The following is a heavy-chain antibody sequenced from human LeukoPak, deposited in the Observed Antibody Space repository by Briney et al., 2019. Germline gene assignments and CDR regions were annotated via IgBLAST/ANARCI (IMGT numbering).Heavy chain of an antibody. V-gene: IGHV4-38-2*02. Sequence: SETLSLTCTVSGYSISNGYYWGWIRQPPGKGLEWIGIIYHSGSTYYIPSLKSRVTISVDTSKNQFSLKLSSVTAADTAVYYCATIGYNYELDYWGQGTLVTVSS. D-gene: IGHD5-18*01. CDR2: IYHSGST. CDR1: GYSISNGYY. J-gene: IGHJ4*02. CDR3: ATIGYNYELDY.